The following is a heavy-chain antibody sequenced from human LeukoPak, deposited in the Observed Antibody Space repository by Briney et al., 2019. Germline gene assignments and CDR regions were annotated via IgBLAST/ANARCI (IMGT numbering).Heavy chain of an antibody. V-gene: IGHV1-18*01. CDR2: INSYNGNT. J-gene: IGHJ4*02. CDR1: GYTFTSYG. D-gene: IGHD4-23*01. CDR3: ARGDSSGASSYGGNSPLDY. Sequence: ASVKVSCKASGYTFTSYGISWVRQAPGQGLEWMGWINSYNGNTNYAQKLQGRVTMTTDTSTSTAYMEVRSLRSDDTAVFYCARGDSSGASSYGGNSPLDYWGQGTLVTVSS.